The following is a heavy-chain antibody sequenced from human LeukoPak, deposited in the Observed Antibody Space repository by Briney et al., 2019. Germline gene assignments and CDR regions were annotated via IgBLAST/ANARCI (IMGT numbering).Heavy chain of an antibody. CDR1: GITLSNYG. Sequence: PGGSLRLSCAVSGITLSNYGMSWVRQAPGKGLEWVAGISGSGSGTVYADSVKGRFTISRDNPKNTLYLQMNSLRAEDTAVYFCAKRGVVIRVVLVGFHKEAYYFDSWGQGAPVTVSS. D-gene: IGHD3-10*01. J-gene: IGHJ4*02. CDR3: AKRGVVIRVVLVGFHKEAYYFDS. V-gene: IGHV3-23*01. CDR2: ISGSGSGT.